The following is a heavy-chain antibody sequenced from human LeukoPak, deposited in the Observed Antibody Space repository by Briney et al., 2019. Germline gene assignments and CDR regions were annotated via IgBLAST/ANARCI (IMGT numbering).Heavy chain of an antibody. V-gene: IGHV4-39*02. D-gene: IGHD3-10*01. CDR1: GGSISSNNYY. J-gene: IGHJ6*02. CDR2: IYYNGST. CDR3: AREGSGSLFYYGMDV. Sequence: SETLSLTCTVSGGSISSNNYYWGWIRQPPGKGLEWIGSIYYNGSTYYNPSLKSRVTISVDTSKKRFSLRLSSVTAADSAFYYCAREGSGSLFYYGMDVWGQGTTVTVSS.